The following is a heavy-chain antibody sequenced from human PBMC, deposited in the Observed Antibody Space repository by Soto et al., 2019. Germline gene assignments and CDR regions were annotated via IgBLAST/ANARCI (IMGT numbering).Heavy chain of an antibody. V-gene: IGHV4-4*07. CDR2: IYYTGST. CDR1: GGPISPYY. Sequence: QVQLQESGPGLVKPSQTLSLTCTVSGGPISPYYWSWIRQAAGKGLEWIGRIYYTGSTNYNPPLKSRVSMSLDTARNQFSLKVKSVTAADTAVYYCAREGGYFDSSGSGVYHYYGVDVWGRGTTVTISS. D-gene: IGHD3-22*01. J-gene: IGHJ6*02. CDR3: AREGGYFDSSGSGVYHYYGVDV.